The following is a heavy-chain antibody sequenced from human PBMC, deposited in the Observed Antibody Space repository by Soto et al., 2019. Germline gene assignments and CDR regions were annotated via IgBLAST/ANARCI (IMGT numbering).Heavy chain of an antibody. CDR1: GFTFSNYP. J-gene: IGHJ4*02. D-gene: IGHD2-21*01. V-gene: IGHV3-23*01. CDR3: AKQNLAVAIDY. CDR2: ISGSGGTT. Sequence: LESGGGLVQPGGSLRLSCAAYGFTFSNYPMSWVRQAPGKGLEWVSGISGSGGTTYYADSVRGRFTISRDNSGNTLFLQMNSLRAEDTAVYYCAKQNLAVAIDYFGQGALVTVSS.